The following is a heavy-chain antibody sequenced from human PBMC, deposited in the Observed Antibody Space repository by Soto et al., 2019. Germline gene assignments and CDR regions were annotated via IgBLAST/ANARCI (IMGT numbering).Heavy chain of an antibody. Sequence: QVQLVQSGAEVKKPGSSVKVSCKASGGTFSSYAISWVRQAPGQVLEWMGGIIPIFGTANYAQKFPGRVTITADESTSTAYMDLSSLRSEDTAVYCCASSDAAMVTFCYWRPGTLVTVS. J-gene: IGHJ4*02. V-gene: IGHV1-69*12. D-gene: IGHD5-18*01. CDR2: IIPIFGTA. CDR3: ASSDAAMVTFCY. CDR1: GGTFSSYA.